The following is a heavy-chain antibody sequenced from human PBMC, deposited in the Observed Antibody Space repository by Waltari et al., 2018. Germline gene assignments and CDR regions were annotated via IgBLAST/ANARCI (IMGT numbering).Heavy chain of an antibody. D-gene: IGHD3-3*01. J-gene: IGHJ5*02. CDR1: GASISSRSYC. Sequence: QLQLQESGPGLVKPSETLSLPCPVSGASISSRSYCWGWIRQSPGKGLEWIGTFYYGGSTYYNPSLGSRVTISVDTSKNEFSLRLTSVTAADAAVYYCARDHFSDLWFGFNWFDPWGQGTLVSVSS. CDR3: ARDHFSDLWFGFNWFDP. CDR2: FYYGGST. V-gene: IGHV4-39*07.